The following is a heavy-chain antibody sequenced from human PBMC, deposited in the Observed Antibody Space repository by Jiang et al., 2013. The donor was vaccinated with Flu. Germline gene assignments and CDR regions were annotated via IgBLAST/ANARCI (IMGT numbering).Heavy chain of an antibody. J-gene: IGHJ6*03. CDR2: VDPEDGKP. Sequence: GAEVKKPGATVKISCKVSGYTFTDYNMHWVQQVPGKGLEWMGLVDPEDGKPVYAERFQGRVILTADTSTDTAYMELSSLRSEDTAVYYCATDQKVSDTEATGPYNYYYMAFWGKGAT. D-gene: IGHD5-18*01. CDR1: GYTFTDYN. CDR3: ATDQKVSDTEATGPYNYYYMAF. V-gene: IGHV1-69-2*01.